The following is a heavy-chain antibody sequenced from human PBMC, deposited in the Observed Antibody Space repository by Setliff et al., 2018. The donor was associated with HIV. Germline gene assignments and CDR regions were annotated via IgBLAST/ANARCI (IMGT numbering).Heavy chain of an antibody. CDR3: ARGATGNLEAFDV. CDR2: LYVSGDT. Sequence: SETLSLTCYVTDDPISSYYWSWVRQPAGKGLEWIGRLYVSGDTNYNPSLKSRVTMSLDTSKKHFSLNLKSVTAADTAMYYCARGATGNLEAFDVWGQGTMVTVSS. J-gene: IGHJ3*01. D-gene: IGHD6-13*01. CDR1: DDPISSYY. V-gene: IGHV4-4*07.